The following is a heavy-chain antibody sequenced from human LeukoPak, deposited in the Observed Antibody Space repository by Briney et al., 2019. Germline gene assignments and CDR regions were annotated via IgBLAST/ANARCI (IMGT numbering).Heavy chain of an antibody. V-gene: IGHV4-4*02. D-gene: IGHD3-22*01. CDR3: AISHSSDYYYFYY. CDR2: IYHSGST. Sequence: SGTLSLTCAVSGGSISSSNWWSWVRQPPGKGLEWIGEIYHSGSTNYNPSLKSRVTISVDKSKNQFSLKLSSVTAADTAVYYCAISHSSDYYYFYYWGQGTLVTVSS. J-gene: IGHJ4*02. CDR1: GGSISSSNW.